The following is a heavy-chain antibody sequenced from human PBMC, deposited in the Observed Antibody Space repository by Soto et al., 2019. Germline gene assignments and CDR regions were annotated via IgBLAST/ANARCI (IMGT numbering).Heavy chain of an antibody. CDR3: ARQGRFTRPKYGMDV. D-gene: IGHD3-10*01. Sequence: GESLKISCKGSGYRFSSYWIAWVRQMPGKGLEWMGRIDPSDSYTNYSPSFQGHVTISADKSISTAYLQWSSLKASDTAMYYCARQGRFTRPKYGMDVWGKGTRVTVPS. CDR1: GYRFSSYW. V-gene: IGHV5-10-1*01. J-gene: IGHJ6*04. CDR2: IDPSDSYT.